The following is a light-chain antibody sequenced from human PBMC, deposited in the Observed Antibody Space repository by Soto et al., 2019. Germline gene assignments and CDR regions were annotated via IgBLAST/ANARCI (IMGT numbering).Light chain of an antibody. Sequence: DIQMTQSPSTLSASVGDRVTITCRASQSISTWLAWYQQKAGKAPKLLIYKASSLEGGVPSRFSGRGSGTEFNITISSLQPDDFATYYGQQYNTYPLTFAGGTTVDIK. J-gene: IGKJ4*01. CDR3: QQYNTYPLT. CDR2: KAS. CDR1: QSISTW. V-gene: IGKV1-5*03.